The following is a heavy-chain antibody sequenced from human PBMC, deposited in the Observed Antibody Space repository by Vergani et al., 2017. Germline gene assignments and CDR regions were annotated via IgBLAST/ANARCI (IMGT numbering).Heavy chain of an antibody. CDR3: ARQALIAAAGARYIDY. CDR2: IYYSGST. D-gene: IGHD6-13*01. CDR1: GGSISSSSYY. V-gene: IGHV4-39*01. J-gene: IGHJ4*02. Sequence: QLQLQESGPGLVKPSETLSLTCTVSGGSISSSSYYWGWIRQPPGKGLEWIGSIYYSGSTYYNPSLKSRVTISVDTSKNQLSLKLSSVTAADTAVYYCARQALIAAAGARYIDYWGQGTLVTVSS.